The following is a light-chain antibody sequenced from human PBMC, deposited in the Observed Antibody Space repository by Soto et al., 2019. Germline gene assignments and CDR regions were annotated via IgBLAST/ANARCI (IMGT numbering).Light chain of an antibody. CDR1: SNDVGGYNY. V-gene: IGLV2-14*01. CDR2: EVS. Sequence: QSVLTQPASVSGSPGQSITISCTGTSNDVGGYNYVSWYQQHPGKAPKHIIYEVSNRPSGVSNRFSGSKSGNTASLTLSGLRAEDVADYYCRSYALSSSLIVFGGGAKLTVL. CDR3: RSYALSSSLIV. J-gene: IGLJ2*01.